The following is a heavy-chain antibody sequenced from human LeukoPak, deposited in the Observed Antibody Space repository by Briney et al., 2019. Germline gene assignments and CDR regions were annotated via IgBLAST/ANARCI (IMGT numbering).Heavy chain of an antibody. J-gene: IGHJ6*02. CDR2: IYSGGST. CDR1: GFTFSSYG. Sequence: GGSLRLSCAASGFTFSSYGMSWVRQAPGKGLEWVSVIYSGGSTYYADSVKGRFTISRDNSKNTLYLQTNSLRAEDTAVYYCARDWGTYMDVWGQGTTVTVSS. CDR3: ARDWGTYMDV. D-gene: IGHD3-16*01. V-gene: IGHV3-66*01.